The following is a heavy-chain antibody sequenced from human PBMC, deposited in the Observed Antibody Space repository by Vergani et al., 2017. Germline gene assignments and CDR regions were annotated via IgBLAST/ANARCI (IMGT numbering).Heavy chain of an antibody. D-gene: IGHD1-1*01. Sequence: QVQLVQSGAEVKKPGASVKVSCKASGYTLTNFGISWVRQAPGKGLEWMAWIRPYTGHTIYAQKFQDRVTMTADTSTNTAYMELRSLRSDDTAVYFCARVAPSNSEVTPTAFDVWGQGTMVTVSS. V-gene: IGHV1-18*01. J-gene: IGHJ3*01. CDR2: IRPYTGHT. CDR3: ARVAPSNSEVTPTAFDV. CDR1: GYTLTNFG.